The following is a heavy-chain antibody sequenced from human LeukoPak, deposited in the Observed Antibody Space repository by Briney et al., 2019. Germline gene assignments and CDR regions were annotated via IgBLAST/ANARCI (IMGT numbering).Heavy chain of an antibody. CDR1: GVTFSSYA. CDR3: AKDDGDYEYYYYGMDG. D-gene: IGHD4-17*01. CDR2: ISGCGTNT. Sequence: GGSLRLSCAASGVTFSSYAMSWVRQGPGKGLEWVSAISGCGTNTYYADSVKGRFTISRDNSKNTLYLQMNSLGAEDTALYYCAKDDGDYEYYYYGMDGRGQGTKVTVCS. V-gene: IGHV3-23*01. J-gene: IGHJ6*02.